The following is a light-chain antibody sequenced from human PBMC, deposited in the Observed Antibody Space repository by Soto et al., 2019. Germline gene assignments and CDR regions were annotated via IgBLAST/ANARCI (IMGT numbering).Light chain of an antibody. CDR3: QHYGSSPRT. Sequence: EIVLTQSPGTLSLSPGERATLSCRASQSVSSTYLAWYQQKPGQAPRLLIYGASSRATGIPDRFSGSGSGTDFTLIISTLEPEDFAVYYCQHYGSSPRTFGQGTKVEIK. J-gene: IGKJ1*01. V-gene: IGKV3-20*01. CDR2: GAS. CDR1: QSVSSTY.